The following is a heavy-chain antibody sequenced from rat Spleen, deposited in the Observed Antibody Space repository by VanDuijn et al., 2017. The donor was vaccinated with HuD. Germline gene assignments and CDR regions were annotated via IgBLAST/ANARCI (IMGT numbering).Heavy chain of an antibody. Sequence: EVQLVESGGDLVQPGRSLKLSCAASGFTFSRSGMAWVRQAPTKGLEWVATISHDGSGTDYRDSVKGRFPISRDNAKSTPYLKMDSLRSEDTATYYCARRGYNNYFFDYWGRGVMVTVSA. D-gene: IGHD4-1*01. V-gene: IGHV5-29*01. CDR3: ARRGYNNYFFDY. J-gene: IGHJ2*01. CDR1: GFTFSRSG. CDR2: ISHDGSGT.